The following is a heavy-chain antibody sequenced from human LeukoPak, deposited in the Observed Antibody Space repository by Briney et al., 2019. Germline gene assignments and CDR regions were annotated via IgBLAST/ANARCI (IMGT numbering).Heavy chain of an antibody. V-gene: IGHV3-23*01. CDR2: ISGSGGST. CDR3: AKVSGSYYSFDY. J-gene: IGHJ4*02. D-gene: IGHD1-26*01. CDR1: GITLSNYA. Sequence: GGSLRLSCAVSGITLSNYAMSWVRQAPGKGLEWVSAISGSGGSTYYADSVKGLFTISRDNSKNTLYLQMNSLRAEDTAVYYCAKVSGSYYSFDYWGQGTLVTVSS.